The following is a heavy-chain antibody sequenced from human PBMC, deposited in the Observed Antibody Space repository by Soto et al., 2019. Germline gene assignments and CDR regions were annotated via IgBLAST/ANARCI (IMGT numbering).Heavy chain of an antibody. D-gene: IGHD2-8*02. CDR2: IYYSGST. CDR3: AREMDFPPDYWLDY. Sequence: TSETLSLTCPVSGGSIGSGGYYWSWIRQHPGKGLEWIGYIYYSGSTYYNPSLKSRVTISVDTSKNQFSLKLSSVTAADTAVYYCAREMDFPPDYWLDYWGQGTLVTVSS. J-gene: IGHJ4*02. V-gene: IGHV4-31*03. CDR1: GGSIGSGGYY.